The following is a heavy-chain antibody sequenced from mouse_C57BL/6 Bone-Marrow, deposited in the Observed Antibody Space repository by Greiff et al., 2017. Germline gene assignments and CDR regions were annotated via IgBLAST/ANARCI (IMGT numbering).Heavy chain of an antibody. CDR1: GFTFSDYY. CDR3: ARPMFAY. J-gene: IGHJ3*01. Sequence: LVESGGGLVQPGGSLKLSCAASGFTFSDYYMYWVRQTPEKRLEWVAYISNGGGSTYYPDTVKGRFTISRDNAKNTLYLQMSRLKSEDTAMYYCARPMFAYWGQGTLVTVSA. V-gene: IGHV5-12*01. CDR2: ISNGGGST.